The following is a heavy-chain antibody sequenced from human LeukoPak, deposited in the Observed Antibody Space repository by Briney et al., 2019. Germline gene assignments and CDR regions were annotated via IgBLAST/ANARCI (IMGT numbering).Heavy chain of an antibody. D-gene: IGHD1-26*01. J-gene: IGHJ3*02. V-gene: IGHV1-18*01. CDR1: GYTFTSYG. CDR3: ARAVGGATTSDAFDI. CDR2: ISAYNGNT. Sequence: SVKASCKASGYTFTSYGISWVRQAPGQGLEWMGWISAYNGNTNYAQKLQGRVTMTTDTSTSTAYMELRSLRSDDTAVYYCARAVGGATTSDAFDIWGQGTMVTVSS.